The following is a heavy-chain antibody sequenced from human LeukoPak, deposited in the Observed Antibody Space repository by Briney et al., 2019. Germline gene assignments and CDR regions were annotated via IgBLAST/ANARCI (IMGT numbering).Heavy chain of an antibody. D-gene: IGHD2-21*02. V-gene: IGHV4-59*01. CDR3: ARGDCGGDCYVDY. Sequence: SETLSLTCSVSGGSISDYYWSWIRQPPGKGLEWIGYIYYSGNTNYNPSLKSRVTISVDTSKNQFFLKLSSATAADTAVYYCARGDCGGDCYVDYWGQGTLVTVSS. CDR2: IYYSGNT. CDR1: GGSISDYY. J-gene: IGHJ4*02.